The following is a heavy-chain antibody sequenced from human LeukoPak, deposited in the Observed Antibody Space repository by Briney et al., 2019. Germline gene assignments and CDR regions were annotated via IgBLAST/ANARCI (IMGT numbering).Heavy chain of an antibody. V-gene: IGHV1-2*06. CDR2: INPRDGET. CDR1: GYNFAGYY. Sequence: ASVKVSCKASGYNFAGYYIHWVRQAPGQGLEWMGRINPRDGETNFAQKFQGRVTMTRDTSISTAYMELSRLRSDDTAVYYCARGVGSWVQVGWFDPWGQGTLVTVSS. J-gene: IGHJ5*02. D-gene: IGHD5-18*01. CDR3: ARGVGSWVQVGWFDP.